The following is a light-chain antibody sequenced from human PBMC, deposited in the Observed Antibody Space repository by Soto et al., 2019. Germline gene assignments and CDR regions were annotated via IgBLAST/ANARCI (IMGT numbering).Light chain of an antibody. V-gene: IGKV1-39*01. CDR3: QHSYVTPWT. CDR1: QFIDDF. J-gene: IGKJ1*01. Sequence: DIRVTQSPSSLSASVGDRVTITCRASQFIDDFLNWFQQRPGKAPKLLIYAASSLQSGVPSRFSGSASGTDFTLTITNLQPEDFATYYCQHSYVTPWTFGQGTKVEIK. CDR2: AAS.